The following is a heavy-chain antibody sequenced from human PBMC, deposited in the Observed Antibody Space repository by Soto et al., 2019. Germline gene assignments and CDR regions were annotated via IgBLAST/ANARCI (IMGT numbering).Heavy chain of an antibody. Sequence: QVQLVQSGAEVKKPGASVQVSCKASGYTFTTYDINWVRQASGQGLEWMGWMNPNSGNTGYAQKFQGRVTMTRDTSISTAYIELSSLRSEDTAVYYCATSGSGWYLYWGQGTLVTVSS. D-gene: IGHD6-19*01. CDR3: ATSGSGWYLY. CDR1: GYTFTTYD. J-gene: IGHJ4*02. CDR2: MNPNSGNT. V-gene: IGHV1-8*01.